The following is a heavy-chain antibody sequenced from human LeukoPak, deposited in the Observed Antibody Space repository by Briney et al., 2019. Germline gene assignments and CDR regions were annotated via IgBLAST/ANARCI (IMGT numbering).Heavy chain of an antibody. D-gene: IGHD5-12*01. CDR1: GFTFSNHW. J-gene: IGHJ4*02. CDR2: INRGGSRT. Sequence: PGGSLRLSCAASGFTFSNHWMHWVRQAPGKGLMWVSRINRGGSRTDYADSVKGRFTISRDDAKNSLYLQMNSLRAEDTAVYYCARDRGATQPVDYWGQGTLVTVSS. V-gene: IGHV3-74*01. CDR3: ARDRGATQPVDY.